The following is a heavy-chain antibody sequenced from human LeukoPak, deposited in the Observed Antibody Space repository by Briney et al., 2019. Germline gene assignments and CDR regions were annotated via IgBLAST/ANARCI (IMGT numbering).Heavy chain of an antibody. V-gene: IGHV3-74*01. CDR1: GFTFTSYW. Sequence: HAGGSLRLSCAASGFTFTSYWMHWVRQAPGKGLVWVSRINSDGSSTSYADSVKGRFTISRDNAKNTLYLQMNSLRAEDTAVYYCARGDSSGSENDYYYGMDVWGQGTTVTVSS. CDR2: INSDGSST. D-gene: IGHD3-22*01. J-gene: IGHJ6*02. CDR3: ARGDSSGSENDYYYGMDV.